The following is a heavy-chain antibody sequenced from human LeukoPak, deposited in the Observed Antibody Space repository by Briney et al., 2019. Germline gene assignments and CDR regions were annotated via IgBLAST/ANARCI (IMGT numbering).Heavy chain of an antibody. CDR2: IYYSGST. CDR1: GGSISSYY. Sequence: PSETLSLTCTVSGGSISSYYWSWIRQPPGKGLEWIGYIYYSGSTNYNPSLKSRVTISVDTSKNQFSLKLSSVTAADTAVFYCARVGVSGYSYGFFDYWGQGTLVTVSS. CDR3: ARVGVSGYSYGFFDY. D-gene: IGHD5-18*01. V-gene: IGHV4-59*01. J-gene: IGHJ4*02.